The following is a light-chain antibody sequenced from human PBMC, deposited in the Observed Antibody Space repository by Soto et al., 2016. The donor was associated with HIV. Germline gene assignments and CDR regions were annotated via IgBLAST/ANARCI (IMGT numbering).Light chain of an antibody. V-gene: IGKV1-NL1*01. J-gene: IGKJ4*01. CDR1: QAISNS. Sequence: DIQMTQSPSSLSASIGDRVTITCRASQAISNSLGWYQQKPGKAPKLLVYGTSILQSGVPSRFSGSRSGTEFTLTISNLQPEDTGTYYCQKYNNAVAFGGGTRVELK. CDR3: QKYNNAVA. CDR2: GTS.